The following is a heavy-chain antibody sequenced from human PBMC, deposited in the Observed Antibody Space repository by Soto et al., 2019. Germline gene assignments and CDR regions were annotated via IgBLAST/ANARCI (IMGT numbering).Heavy chain of an antibody. Sequence: GAAVKVSCKASGGTFSSYTISWVRQAPGQGLEWMGRIIPILGKANYAQKFQGRVTMTEDTSTDTAYMELSSLRSEDTAVYYCAAFPGYSSGWYGNFDYWGQGTLVTVSS. CDR3: AAFPGYSSGWYGNFDY. D-gene: IGHD6-19*01. CDR1: GGTFSSYT. CDR2: IIPILGKA. V-gene: IGHV1-69*02. J-gene: IGHJ4*02.